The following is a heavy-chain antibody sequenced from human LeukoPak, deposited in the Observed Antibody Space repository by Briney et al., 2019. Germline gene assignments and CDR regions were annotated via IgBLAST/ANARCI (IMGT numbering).Heavy chain of an antibody. J-gene: IGHJ6*03. V-gene: IGHV4-34*01. CDR3: ARVILWLGEWPYYYYMDV. Sequence: SETLSLTCAVYGGSFSGYYWSWIRQPPGKGPEWIGEINHSGSTNYNPSLKSRVTISVDTSKNQFSLKLSSVTAADTAVYYCARVILWLGEWPYYYYMDVWGKGTTVTISS. D-gene: IGHD3-10*01. CDR1: GGSFSGYY. CDR2: INHSGST.